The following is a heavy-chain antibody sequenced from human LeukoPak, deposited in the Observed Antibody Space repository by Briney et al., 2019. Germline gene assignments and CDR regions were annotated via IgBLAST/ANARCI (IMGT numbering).Heavy chain of an antibody. Sequence: ASVKVSCKASGYTFTSYAMHWVRQAPGQRLEWMGWINPNSGGTNYAQKFQGWVTMTRDTSISAAYMELSRLRSDDTAVYYCARDQLDGSGSYNYWGQGTLVTVSS. CDR1: GYTFTSYA. CDR3: ARDQLDGSGSYNY. D-gene: IGHD3-10*01. V-gene: IGHV1-2*04. J-gene: IGHJ4*02. CDR2: INPNSGGT.